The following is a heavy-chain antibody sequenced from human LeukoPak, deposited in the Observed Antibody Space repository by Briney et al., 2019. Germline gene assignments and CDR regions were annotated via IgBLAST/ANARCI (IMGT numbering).Heavy chain of an antibody. J-gene: IGHJ6*03. CDR3: AKVAPMIRGPYYFHYMEV. Sequence: GGSLRLSCAASGSTFSSYEMNWVRQAPGKGLEWVSYISSSGSTIYYADSVKGRFTISRDNAKNSLYLQMNSLRAEDTAVYYCAKVAPMIRGPYYFHYMEVWGKGTTVTVSS. CDR2: ISSSGSTI. V-gene: IGHV3-48*03. CDR1: GSTFSSYE. D-gene: IGHD3-10*01.